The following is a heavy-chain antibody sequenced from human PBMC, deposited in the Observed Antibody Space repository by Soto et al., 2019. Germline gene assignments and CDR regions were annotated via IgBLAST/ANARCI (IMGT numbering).Heavy chain of an antibody. D-gene: IGHD3-10*01. CDR3: ARDKRVWFGELSHIGYGMDV. Sequence: SETLSLTCTVSGGSISSGGYYWSWIRQHPGKGLEWIGYIYYSGSTYYNPSLKSRVTISVDTSKNQFSRKLSSVTAADTAVYYCARDKRVWFGELSHIGYGMDVWGQGTTVTVSS. J-gene: IGHJ6*02. CDR1: GGSISSGGYY. CDR2: IYYSGST. V-gene: IGHV4-31*03.